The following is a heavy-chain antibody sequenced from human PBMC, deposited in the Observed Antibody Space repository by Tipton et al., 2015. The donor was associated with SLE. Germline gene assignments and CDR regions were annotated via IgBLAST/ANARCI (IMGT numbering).Heavy chain of an antibody. CDR3: ARVGITGTTWDWYFDL. D-gene: IGHD1-7*01. J-gene: IGHJ2*01. V-gene: IGHV4-59*01. Sequence: LRLSCSVSGGSISRYYWSWIRQPPGQGLEWIGYIYYSGSTNYNPSLKSRVTISVDTSKNQFSLKLSSVTAADTAVYYCARVGITGTTWDWYFDLWGRGTLVTVSS. CDR1: GGSISRYY. CDR2: IYYSGST.